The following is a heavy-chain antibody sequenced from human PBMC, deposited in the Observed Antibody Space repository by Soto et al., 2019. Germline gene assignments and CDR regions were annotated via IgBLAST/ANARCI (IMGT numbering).Heavy chain of an antibody. CDR1: GFTVSSNY. J-gene: IGHJ4*02. CDR3: ASIVRNDY. V-gene: IGHV3-66*01. Sequence: EVQLVESGGGLVQPGGSLRLSCAASGFTVSSNYMSWVRQAPGKGLEWVSVMYSGGRTYYADSVKGRFTISRDNSKNTLYLQMNSRRAEDVAVYYCASIVRNDYWGQGTLVTVSS. CDR2: MYSGGRT. D-gene: IGHD3-10*01.